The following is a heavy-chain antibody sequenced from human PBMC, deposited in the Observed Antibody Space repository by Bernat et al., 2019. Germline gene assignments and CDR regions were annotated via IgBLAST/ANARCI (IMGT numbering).Heavy chain of an antibody. CDR2: INPNSGGT. D-gene: IGHD4-11*01. Sequence: QVQLVQSGAEVKKPGASVKVSCKASGNTFTGYYMHWVRQAPGQGLEWMGWINPNSGGTNYAQKFQGWVTMTRDTSISTAYMELSRLRSDDTAVYYCARESGNDYSNYVASTFDYWGQGTLVTVSS. CDR1: GNTFTGYY. CDR3: ARESGNDYSNYVASTFDY. V-gene: IGHV1-2*04. J-gene: IGHJ4*02.